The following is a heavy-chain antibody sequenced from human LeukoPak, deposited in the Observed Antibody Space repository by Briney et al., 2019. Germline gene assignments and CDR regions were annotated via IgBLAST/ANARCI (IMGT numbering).Heavy chain of an antibody. CDR1: GGSISSSGYY. CDR3: ARVGQRYSSGWYSD. CDR2: IYYSGGT. J-gene: IGHJ4*02. D-gene: IGHD6-19*01. Sequence: SETLSLTCTVSGGSISSSGYYWGWIRQPPGKGLEWIGSIYYSGGTYYNPSLKSRVTISVDTSKNQFSLKLSSVTAADTAVYYCARVGQRYSSGWYSDWGQGTLVTVSS. V-gene: IGHV4-39*07.